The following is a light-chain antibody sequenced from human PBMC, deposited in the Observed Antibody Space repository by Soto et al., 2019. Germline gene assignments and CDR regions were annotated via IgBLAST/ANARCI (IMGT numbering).Light chain of an antibody. CDR1: SSDVGGYNY. V-gene: IGLV2-14*01. Sequence: QSVLTQPASVSGSPGQSITISCTGTSSDVGGYNYVSWYQQHPGKAPKLMIYDVSNRPSGVSIRFSGSKSGNTASLTISGLQAEDEADYYCSSYTTTIRVFGGGIKLTVL. CDR3: SSYTTTIRV. J-gene: IGLJ3*02. CDR2: DVS.